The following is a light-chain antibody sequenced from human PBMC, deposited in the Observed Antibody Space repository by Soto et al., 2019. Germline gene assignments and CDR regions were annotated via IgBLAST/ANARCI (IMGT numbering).Light chain of an antibody. CDR1: SSDFGDYDY. CDR2: EVS. CDR3: SSYTGSSTLV. Sequence: QSALTQPASVSGSPGQSITISCTGTSSDFGDYDYVSWYLQHPGKVPKLMIYEVSNRPSGVSNRFSGSMSGNTASLTISGLQAEDEADYYCSSYTGSSTLVFGTGTKVTVL. V-gene: IGLV2-14*01. J-gene: IGLJ1*01.